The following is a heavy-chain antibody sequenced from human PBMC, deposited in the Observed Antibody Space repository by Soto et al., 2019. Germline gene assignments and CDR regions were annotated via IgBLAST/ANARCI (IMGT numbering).Heavy chain of an antibody. V-gene: IGHV6-1*01. J-gene: IGHJ6*02. D-gene: IGHD4-17*01. CDR1: GDSVSSNSAA. CDR2: TYYRSKWYN. Sequence: KQSQTLSLTCAISGDSVSSNSAAWNWIRQSPSRGLEWLGRTYYRSKWYNDYAVSVKSRITINPDTSKNQFSLQLNSVTPEDTAVYYCARDLLTMTTVVTDYGMDVWGQGTTVTVSS. CDR3: ARDLLTMTTVVTDYGMDV.